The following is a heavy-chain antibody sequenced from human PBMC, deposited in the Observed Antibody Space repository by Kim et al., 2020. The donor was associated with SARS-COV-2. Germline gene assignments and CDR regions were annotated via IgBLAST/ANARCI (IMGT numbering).Heavy chain of an antibody. CDR1: GGSVSNGSYY. Sequence: SETLSLTCTVSGGSVSNGSYYWSWIRQPPGKGLEWIGYIYYSGSTNYNPSLKSPVTISVDTSKNQFSLKLSSVTAADTAVYYCARGRYYYDSSGYYYGRRIAFDIWGQGTMVTVSS. D-gene: IGHD3-22*01. V-gene: IGHV4-61*01. J-gene: IGHJ3*02. CDR2: IYYSGST. CDR3: ARGRYYYDSSGYYYGRRIAFDI.